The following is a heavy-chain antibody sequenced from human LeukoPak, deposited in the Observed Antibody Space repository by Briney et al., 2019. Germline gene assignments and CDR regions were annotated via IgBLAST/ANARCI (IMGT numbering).Heavy chain of an antibody. CDR2: ISGSGGST. D-gene: IGHD3-22*01. CDR3: ARDTYYYDSSGYLA. J-gene: IGHJ3*01. V-gene: IGHV3-23*01. CDR1: GFTFSSYA. Sequence: GGSLRLSCAASGFTFSSYAMSWVRQAPGKGLEWVSAISGSGGSTYYADSVKGRFTISRDNSKNTLYLQMNSPRAEDTAVYYCARDTYYYDSSGYLAWGQGTMVTVSS.